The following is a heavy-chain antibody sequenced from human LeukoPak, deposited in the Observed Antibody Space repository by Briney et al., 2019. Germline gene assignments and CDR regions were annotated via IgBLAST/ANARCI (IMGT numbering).Heavy chain of an antibody. CDR3: AMTFDY. CDR2: ISSSGSDI. CDR1: GFTFSAYS. Sequence: GGSLSLSFAASGFTFSAYSMNWVRQAPGKGLEWVSSISSSGSDIYYADSVKGRFTISRDNAKNSLYLQMNSLRAEDTAVYYCAMTFDYWGQGTLVTVSS. J-gene: IGHJ4*02. V-gene: IGHV3-21*01.